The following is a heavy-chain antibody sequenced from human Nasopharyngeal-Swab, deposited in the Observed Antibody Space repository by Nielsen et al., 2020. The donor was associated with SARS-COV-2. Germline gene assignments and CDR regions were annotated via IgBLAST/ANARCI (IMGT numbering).Heavy chain of an antibody. J-gene: IGHJ4*02. D-gene: IGHD3-3*01. V-gene: IGHV3-49*04. Sequence: GESLKISCTASGFTFGEYAMSWVRQAPGKGLEWVGFIRSKAYGGTTEYAASVKGRFTISRDDSKSIAYLQMNSLKTEDTAVYYCTRADFWSGYCDYWGQGTLVTVSS. CDR2: IRSKAYGGTT. CDR3: TRADFWSGYCDY. CDR1: GFTFGEYA.